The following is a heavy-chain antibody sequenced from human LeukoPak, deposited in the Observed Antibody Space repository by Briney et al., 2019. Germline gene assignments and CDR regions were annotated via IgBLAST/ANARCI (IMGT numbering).Heavy chain of an antibody. CDR2: IYYSGST. Sequence: PSETLSLTCTVSGVSISSYYWSWIRQPPGKGLEWIGYIYYSGSTNYNPSLKSRVTISVDTSKNQFSLKLNSVTAADTAVYYCARMGNPSMVTADYWGQGTLVTVSS. D-gene: IGHD4/OR15-4a*01. V-gene: IGHV4-59*08. J-gene: IGHJ4*02. CDR3: ARMGNPSMVTADY. CDR1: GVSISSYY.